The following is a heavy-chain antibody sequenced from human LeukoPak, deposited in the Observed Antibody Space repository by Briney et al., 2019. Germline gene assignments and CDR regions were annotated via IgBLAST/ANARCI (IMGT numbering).Heavy chain of an antibody. D-gene: IGHD5-18*01. CDR2: ISSSSSYI. Sequence: GGSLTLSCAASGFTFSSYSMNWVRQAPGKGLEWVSSISSSSSYIYYADSVKGRFTISRDNAKNSLYLQMNSLRAEDTAVYYCAREGGLQLWGFGYWGQGTLVTVSS. CDR3: AREGGLQLWGFGY. J-gene: IGHJ4*02. CDR1: GFTFSSYS. V-gene: IGHV3-21*01.